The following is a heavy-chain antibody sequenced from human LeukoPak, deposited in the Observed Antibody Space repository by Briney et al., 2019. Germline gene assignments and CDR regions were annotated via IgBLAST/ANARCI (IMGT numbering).Heavy chain of an antibody. CDR2: ISSSSSYI. J-gene: IGHJ3*02. V-gene: IGHV3-21*01. D-gene: IGHD3-22*01. Sequence: GGSLRLSCAASGFTFSSYSMNWVRQAPGKGLEWVSSISSSSSYIYYADSVKGRFTISRDNAKNSLYLQMNSLRAEDTAVYYCARGSYVFYDSSGYGAFDIWGQGTMVTVSS. CDR1: GFTFSSYS. CDR3: ARGSYVFYDSSGYGAFDI.